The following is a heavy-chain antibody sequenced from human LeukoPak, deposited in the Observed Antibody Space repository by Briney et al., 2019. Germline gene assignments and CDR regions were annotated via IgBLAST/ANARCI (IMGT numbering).Heavy chain of an antibody. CDR3: ATAASLGYCSSTSCYWGYYFDY. D-gene: IGHD2-2*01. J-gene: IGHJ4*02. CDR2: INHSGST. CDR1: GGSFSGYY. V-gene: IGHV4-34*01. Sequence: KPSGTLSLTCAVYGGSFSGYYWSWIRQPPGKGLEWIGEINHSGSTNYNPSLKSRVTISVDTSKNQFSLKLSSVTAADTAVYYCATAASLGYCSSTSCYWGYYFDYWGQGTLVTVSS.